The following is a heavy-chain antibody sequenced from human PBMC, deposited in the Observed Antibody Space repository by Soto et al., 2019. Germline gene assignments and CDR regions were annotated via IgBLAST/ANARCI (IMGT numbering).Heavy chain of an antibody. CDR3: THCRGESCHGGHFGMDV. Sequence: PGGSLRLSCLASGFTFNMYWMHWVRQAPGKGLVWVSRINSDGTTTAYADSVKGRFTISRDNSKNTLYLQMSSLRAEDTAVYYCTHCRGESCHGGHFGMDVWGQGTTVTVSS. V-gene: IGHV3-74*01. D-gene: IGHD2-15*01. J-gene: IGHJ6*02. CDR2: INSDGTTT. CDR1: GFTFNMYW.